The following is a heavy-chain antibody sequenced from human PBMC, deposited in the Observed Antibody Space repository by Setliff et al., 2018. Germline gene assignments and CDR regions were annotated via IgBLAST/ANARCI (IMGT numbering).Heavy chain of an antibody. J-gene: IGHJ4*02. CDR1: GYTFTSYD. CDR2: MNPNSGNT. D-gene: IGHD3-10*01. Sequence: RASVKVSCKASGYTFTSYDINWVRQATGQGLEWMGWMNPNSGNTGYAQKFQGRVTMTRNISISTAYMELSSLRSEDTAVYYCAREPSTYYYGSGSLDGYLDYWGQGTLVTVSS. V-gene: IGHV1-8*01. CDR3: AREPSTYYYGSGSLDGYLDY.